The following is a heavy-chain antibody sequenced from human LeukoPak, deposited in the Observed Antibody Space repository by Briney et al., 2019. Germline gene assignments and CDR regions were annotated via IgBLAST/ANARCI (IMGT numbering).Heavy chain of an antibody. CDR1: GFTFSSYA. D-gene: IGHD6-13*01. J-gene: IGHJ4*02. CDR2: ISYDGSNK. CDR3: ARHYSSLDY. Sequence: GRSLRLSCAASGFTFSSYAMHWVRQAPGKGLEWVAVISYDGSNKYYADSVKGRFTIPRDNSKNSLFLQMNSLRVEDTAVYYCARHYSSLDYWGQGTLVTVSS. V-gene: IGHV3-30-3*01.